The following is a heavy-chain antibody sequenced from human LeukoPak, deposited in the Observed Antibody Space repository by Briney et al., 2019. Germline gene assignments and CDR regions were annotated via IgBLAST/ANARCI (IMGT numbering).Heavy chain of an antibody. J-gene: IGHJ4*02. D-gene: IGHD3-22*01. V-gene: IGHV1-69*13. CDR2: IIPIFGTA. Sequence: SVKVSCKASGGTFSSYAISWVRQAPGQGLEWMGGIIPIFGTANYAQKFQGRVTITADESTSTAYMELSSLRSEDTAVYYCARYYYDSSGYSGPDYWGQGTLVTVFS. CDR3: ARYYYDSSGYSGPDY. CDR1: GGTFSSYA.